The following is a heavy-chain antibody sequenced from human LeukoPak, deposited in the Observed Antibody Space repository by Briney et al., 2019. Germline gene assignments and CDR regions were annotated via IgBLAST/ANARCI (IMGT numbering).Heavy chain of an antibody. J-gene: IGHJ4*02. D-gene: IGHD3-22*01. CDR3: TREGTSGYFHYFDY. V-gene: IGHV3-49*04. Sequence: QPGRSLRLSCTASGFTFGDYAMGWVRQAPGKGLEWVGFIRSKAYGGTTEYAASVKGRFTISRDDSKSIAYLQMNSLKTEDTAVYYCTREGTSGYFHYFDYWGQGTLVTVSS. CDR2: IRSKAYGGTT. CDR1: GFTFGDYA.